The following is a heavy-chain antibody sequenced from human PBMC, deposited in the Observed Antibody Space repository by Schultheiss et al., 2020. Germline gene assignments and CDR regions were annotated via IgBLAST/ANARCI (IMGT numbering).Heavy chain of an antibody. J-gene: IGHJ6*04. CDR1: GFTFSSYS. CDR2: ISSSSSYI. D-gene: IGHD6-19*01. V-gene: IGHV3-21*01. Sequence: GGSLRLSCAASGFTFSSYSMNWVRQAPGKGLEWVSSISSSSSYIYYADSVKGRFTISRDNAKNSLYLQMNSLRAEDTAVYYCARVPGRQWLVHYYYGMDVWGEGTTVNGYS. CDR3: ARVPGRQWLVHYYYGMDV.